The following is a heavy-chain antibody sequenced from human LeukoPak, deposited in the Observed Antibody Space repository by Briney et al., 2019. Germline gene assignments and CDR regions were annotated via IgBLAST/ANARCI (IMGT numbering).Heavy chain of an antibody. V-gene: IGHV4-38-2*02. CDR1: GYSISCGYY. CDR3: ARTNRNGFDF. J-gene: IGHJ4*02. Sequence: PSETLSLTCTVSGYSISCGYYWGWVRQPPREWLGWIGTIFQSVSTYYTPHLRSRLTTTVHTSKNQSSLKLSSLPAPETAVYYCARTNRNGFDFWRQGTLVTLPS. D-gene: IGHD2-8*01. CDR2: IFQSVST.